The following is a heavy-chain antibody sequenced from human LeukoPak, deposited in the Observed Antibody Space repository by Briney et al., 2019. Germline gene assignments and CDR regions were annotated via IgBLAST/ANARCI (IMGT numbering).Heavy chain of an antibody. J-gene: IGHJ4*02. Sequence: GESLKISCKGSGYSFTSYWIGWVRQMPGKGLEWMGIIYPGDSDTRYSPSFEGQVTISTDKSISTAYLQWTSLKASDTAMYFCARLIAAADTGLDYWGQGTLVTVSS. V-gene: IGHV5-51*01. CDR1: GYSFTSYW. D-gene: IGHD6-13*01. CDR2: IYPGDSDT. CDR3: ARLIAAADTGLDY.